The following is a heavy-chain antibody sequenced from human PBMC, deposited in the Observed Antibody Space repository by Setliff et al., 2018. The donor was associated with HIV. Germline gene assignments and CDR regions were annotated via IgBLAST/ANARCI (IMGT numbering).Heavy chain of an antibody. V-gene: IGHV4-39*01. CDR2: IFYSGST. J-gene: IGHJ4*02. D-gene: IGHD3-10*01. CDR3: ATSAESGFGNGGLYYFDY. CDR1: GGSISSSSYY. Sequence: SETLSLTCTVSGGSISSSSYYWGWIRQPPGKGLEWIGSIFYSGSTYYNPSLKSRVTISVDTSKNQFSLKLRSVTAADTAVYYCATSAESGFGNGGLYYFDYWGQGTLVTVSS.